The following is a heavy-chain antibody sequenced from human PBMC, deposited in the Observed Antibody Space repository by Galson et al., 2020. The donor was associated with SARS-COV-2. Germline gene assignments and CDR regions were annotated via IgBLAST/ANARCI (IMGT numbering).Heavy chain of an antibody. D-gene: IGHD3-10*01. J-gene: IGHJ4*02. CDR1: GFTFSSYA. CDR3: ATYGSGSYYPHLFDY. Sequence: GGSLRLSCAASGFTFSSYAMHWVRQAPGKGLEWVAVISYDGSNKYYADSAKGRFTISRDNSKNTLYLQMNSLRAEDTAVYYCATYGSGSYYPHLFDYWGQGTLVTVSS. V-gene: IGHV3-30-3*01. CDR2: ISYDGSNK.